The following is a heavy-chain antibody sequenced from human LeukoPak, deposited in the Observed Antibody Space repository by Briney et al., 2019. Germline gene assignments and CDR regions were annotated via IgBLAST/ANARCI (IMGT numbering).Heavy chain of an antibody. J-gene: IGHJ4*02. CDR1: GFTISTYG. Sequence: TGGSLRLSCAASGFTISTYGMSWVRQAPGKGLEWVSSISGGTTYYADSVKGRFTISRDNSKNTVSLQMNSLRAEDTAVYYCAKSVYHSGNHWGQGTLVTVSS. V-gene: IGHV3-23*01. CDR3: AKSVYHSGNH. D-gene: IGHD3-10*01. CDR2: ISGGTT.